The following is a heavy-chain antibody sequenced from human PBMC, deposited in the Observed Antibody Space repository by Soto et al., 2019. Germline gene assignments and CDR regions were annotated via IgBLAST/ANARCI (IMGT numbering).Heavy chain of an antibody. J-gene: IGHJ5*02. CDR2: ISAYNGNT. CDR1: GYTFTSYG. CDR3: ARDALWFGGLYPPRWFDP. V-gene: IGHV1-18*01. D-gene: IGHD3-10*01. Sequence: SSVKVSCKASGYTFTSYGISWVRQAPGQGLEWMGWISAYNGNTNYAQKLQGRVTMTTDTSTSTAYMELRSLRSDDTAVYYCARDALWFGGLYPPRWFDPWGQGTLVTVSS.